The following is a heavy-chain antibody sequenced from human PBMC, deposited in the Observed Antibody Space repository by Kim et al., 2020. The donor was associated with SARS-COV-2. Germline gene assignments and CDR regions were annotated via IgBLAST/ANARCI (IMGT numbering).Heavy chain of an antibody. J-gene: IGHJ4*02. CDR2: ISAYNGNT. CDR1: GYTFTSYG. V-gene: IGHV1-18*04. CDR3: ARVYFWSGYYTGIAGVLDY. Sequence: ASVKVSCKASGYTFTSYGISWVRQAPGQGLEWMGWISAYNGNTNYAQKLQGRVTMTTDTSTSTAYMELRSLRSDDTAVYYCARVYFWSGYYTGIAGVLDYWGQGTLVTVSS. D-gene: IGHD3-3*01.